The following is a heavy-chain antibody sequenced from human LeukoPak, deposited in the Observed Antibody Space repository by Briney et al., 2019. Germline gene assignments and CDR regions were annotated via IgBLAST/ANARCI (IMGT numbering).Heavy chain of an antibody. CDR2: IYYSGST. CDR1: GYSISSGYY. V-gene: IGHV4-38-2*02. D-gene: IGHD1-26*01. J-gene: IGHJ4*02. Sequence: SETLSLTCTVSGYSISSGYYWGWIRQPPGKGLEWIGSIYYSGSTYYNPSLKSRVTISVDTSKNQFSLKLSSVTAADTAVYYCARGLSYYGYYFDYWGQGTLVTVSS. CDR3: ARGLSYYGYYFDY.